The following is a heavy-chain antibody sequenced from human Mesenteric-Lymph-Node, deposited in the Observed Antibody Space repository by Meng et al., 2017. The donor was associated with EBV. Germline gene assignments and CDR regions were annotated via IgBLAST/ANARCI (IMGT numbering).Heavy chain of an antibody. D-gene: IGHD6-13*01. V-gene: IGHV4-4*03. Sequence: LLVTGPGLVQPPGTCSHTGASPGESISSVTYWWSWVRQSPGKGLDCIGEIYHSGSTNYNPSLKSRVTMSVDKSKNQFSLTLSSVTAADTAVYYCARALFSSTWYKSFYFDSWGQGTLVTVSS. CDR3: ARALFSSTWYKSFYFDS. CDR1: GESISSVTYW. J-gene: IGHJ4*02. CDR2: IYHSGST.